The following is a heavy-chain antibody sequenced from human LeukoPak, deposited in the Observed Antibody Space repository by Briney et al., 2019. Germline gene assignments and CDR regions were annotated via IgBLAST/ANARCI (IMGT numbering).Heavy chain of an antibody. CDR3: VKDGSGSYYTYYFVY. V-gene: IGHV3-30*18. D-gene: IGHD3-10*01. Sequence: GGSLRLSCAASGFTFSSYGMHWVRQAPGKGLEWVAVISYDGSNKYYADSVKGRFTISRDNSKNTLYLQMNSLRAEDTAVYYCVKDGSGSYYTYYFVYWGQGTLVTVSS. J-gene: IGHJ4*02. CDR2: ISYDGSNK. CDR1: GFTFSSYG.